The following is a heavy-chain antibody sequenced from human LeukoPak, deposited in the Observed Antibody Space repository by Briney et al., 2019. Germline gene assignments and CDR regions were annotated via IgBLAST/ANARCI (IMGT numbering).Heavy chain of an antibody. CDR1: GFTVSSNY. CDR2: IYSGGST. D-gene: IGHD2-15*01. Sequence: GGSLRLSCAASGFTVSSNYMSWVRQAPGKGLEWVSVIYSGGSTYYADSVKGRFTISRDNSKNTLYLQMNSLRAEDTAVYYCARRVAATSGFDYWGQGTLVTVSS. J-gene: IGHJ4*02. V-gene: IGHV3-66*01. CDR3: ARRVAATSGFDY.